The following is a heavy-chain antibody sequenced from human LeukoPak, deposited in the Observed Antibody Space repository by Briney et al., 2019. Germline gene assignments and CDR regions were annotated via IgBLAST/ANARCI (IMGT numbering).Heavy chain of an antibody. CDR2: INHSGST. D-gene: IGHD5-18*01. Sequence: SETLSLTCAVSGGSISSGGYSWSWIRQPPGKGLEWIGEINHSGSTNYNPSLKSRVTISVDTSKNQLSLKLSSVTAADTAVYYCAESGYSYGSPFFDYWGQGTLVTVSS. V-gene: IGHV4-34*01. J-gene: IGHJ4*02. CDR3: AESGYSYGSPFFDY. CDR1: GGSISSGGYS.